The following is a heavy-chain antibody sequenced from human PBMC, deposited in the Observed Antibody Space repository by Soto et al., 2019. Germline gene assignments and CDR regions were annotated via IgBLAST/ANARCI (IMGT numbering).Heavy chain of an antibody. CDR1: GYTFSSYA. V-gene: IGHV1-18*01. CDR2: ISIYSGDT. CDR3: ARDRGGLGMDV. Sequence: QVHLEQSRAEVENPGASVKVSCMASGYTFSSYAMSWVRQAPGQGLEWMGWISIYSGDTKYAQKFQXXVTMTTDTTTRTVYMERRSLRSDDTAVYYCARDRGGLGMDVWGQGTTVTVSS. J-gene: IGHJ6*02. D-gene: IGHD3-16*01.